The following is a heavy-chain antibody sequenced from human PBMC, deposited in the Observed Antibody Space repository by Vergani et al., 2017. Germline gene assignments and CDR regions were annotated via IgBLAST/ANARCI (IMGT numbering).Heavy chain of an antibody. J-gene: IGHJ4*02. V-gene: IGHV4-30-4*08. Sequence: QVQLQESGPGLVKPSQTLSLTCTVSGGSISSGDYYWSWIRQPPGKGLEWIGYIYYSGSTYYNPSRKSRVTIAVDTSKNQFALKLSSVTAADTAVYYCARDSSPWLRISSWGQGTLVTVSS. CDR3: ARDSSPWLRISS. CDR1: GGSISSGDYY. D-gene: IGHD5-12*01. CDR2: IYYSGST.